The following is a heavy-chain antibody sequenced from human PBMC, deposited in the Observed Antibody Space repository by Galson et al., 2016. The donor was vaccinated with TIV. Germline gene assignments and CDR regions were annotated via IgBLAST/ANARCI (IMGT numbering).Heavy chain of an antibody. CDR2: IYYSGRT. CDR3: SRKAGYYYYAMDV. CDR1: GAPIRDGDSF. Sequence: TLSLTCTVSGAPIRDGDSFWSWIRQSPGKGLEWIGYIYYSGRTFYNPSLKSRITISVDTSKNRFSVKLTSVTAADTAVYYCSRKAGYYYYAMDVWGQGTTVTVSS. J-gene: IGHJ6*02. V-gene: IGHV4-30-4*01.